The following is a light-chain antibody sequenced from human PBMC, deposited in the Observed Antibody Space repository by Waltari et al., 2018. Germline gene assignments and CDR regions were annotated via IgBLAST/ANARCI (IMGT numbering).Light chain of an antibody. CDR1: SLTNYY. Sequence: SSELTQDPVVSVALGQTVSITCQGDSLTNYYAAWYQRKPGQAPVLVIYGENNRPSGTPDRFSGSRSGNTSSLTITGAQAEDEADYDCNCRDTSDYHLWLFGGGTKLTVL. J-gene: IGLJ3*02. CDR2: GEN. V-gene: IGLV3-19*01. CDR3: NCRDTSDYHLWL.